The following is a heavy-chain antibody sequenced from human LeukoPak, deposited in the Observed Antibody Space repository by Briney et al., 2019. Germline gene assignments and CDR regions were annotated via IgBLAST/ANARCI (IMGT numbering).Heavy chain of an antibody. CDR1: GFTFSSYA. CDR2: ISYDGSNK. Sequence: GGSLRLSCAASGFTFSSYAMHWVRQAPGKGLEWVAVISYDGSNKYYADSVKGRFTISRDNSKNTLYLQMNSLRAEDTAVYYCARDPTRGLYSGWDDAFDIWGQGTMVIVSS. D-gene: IGHD5-12*01. CDR3: ARDPTRGLYSGWDDAFDI. V-gene: IGHV3-30-3*01. J-gene: IGHJ3*02.